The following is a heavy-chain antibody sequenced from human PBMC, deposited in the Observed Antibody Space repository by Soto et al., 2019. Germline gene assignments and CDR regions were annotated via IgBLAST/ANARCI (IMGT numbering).Heavy chain of an antibody. CDR2: VYSTGGT. D-gene: IGHD1-26*01. Sequence: YLTCNVSGDSIGRFYWSWIRQSAEKGLEWIGRVYSTGGTAYNPALKGRVTISLDRSNNHVSLEMNSVTAADTAVYFCARDLSGTGLDIWGRGTRVTVSS. CDR1: GDSIGRFY. V-gene: IGHV4-4*07. J-gene: IGHJ6*02. CDR3: ARDLSGTGLDI.